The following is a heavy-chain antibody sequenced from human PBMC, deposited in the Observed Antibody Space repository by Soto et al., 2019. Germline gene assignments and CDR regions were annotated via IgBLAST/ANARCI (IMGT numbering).Heavy chain of an antibody. CDR2: IIPIFGTA. CDR1: GGTFSSYA. V-gene: IGHV1-69*01. Sequence: QVQLAQSGAEVKKPGSSVKVSCKASGGTFSSYAISWVRQAPGQGLEWMGGIIPIFGTANYAQKFQGRVTITADESTSTAYMELSSLRSEDTAVYYCARDGYFEGNLDWYFDLWGRGTLVTVSS. CDR3: ARDGYFEGNLDWYFDL. D-gene: IGHD1-1*01. J-gene: IGHJ2*01.